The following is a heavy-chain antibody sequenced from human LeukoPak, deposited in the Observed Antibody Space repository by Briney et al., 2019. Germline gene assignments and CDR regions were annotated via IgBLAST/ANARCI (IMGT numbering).Heavy chain of an antibody. V-gene: IGHV3-7*01. D-gene: IGHD3-3*01. CDR3: ARGVVYPAWSGPHWSDY. CDR2: IKQDASQE. Sequence: TGGSLRLSCAVSGFTFSSYWMSWVRQAPGKGPEWVAHIKQDASQEYHVDSVKGRFTISRDNAKNSLYLQMNSLRAEDAAVYYCARGVVYPAWSGPHWSDYWGQGALVTVSS. J-gene: IGHJ4*02. CDR1: GFTFSSYW.